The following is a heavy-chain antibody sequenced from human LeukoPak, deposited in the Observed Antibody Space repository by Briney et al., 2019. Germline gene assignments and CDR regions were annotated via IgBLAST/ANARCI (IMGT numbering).Heavy chain of an antibody. CDR1: GFTFSTYS. CDR3: ARGDDILTGYYGFDS. Sequence: GGSLRISCAASGFTFSTYSLNWVRQAPGKGLEWVSSISSSSDDIHYIDSVKGRFTISRDNAKNSLFLQMNSLRAEDTAVYYCARGDDILTGYYGFDSWGQGTLVTASS. V-gene: IGHV3-21*01. J-gene: IGHJ4*02. D-gene: IGHD3-9*01. CDR2: ISSSSDDI.